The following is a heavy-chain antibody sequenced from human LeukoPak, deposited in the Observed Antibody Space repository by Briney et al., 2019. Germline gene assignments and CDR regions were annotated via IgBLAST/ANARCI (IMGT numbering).Heavy chain of an antibody. CDR3: AKWVAVITSYFDY. J-gene: IGHJ4*02. Sequence: GGSLRLSCAASGFTFSSSVVSWVRQAPGKGLEWVSSITGSGDNTYYADSVKSRFTISRDNSKDTLYLQMNSLRAEDTAVYYCAKWVAVITSYFDYWGQGTLVTVSS. CDR1: GFTFSSSV. D-gene: IGHD3-10*01. V-gene: IGHV3-23*01. CDR2: ITGSGDNT.